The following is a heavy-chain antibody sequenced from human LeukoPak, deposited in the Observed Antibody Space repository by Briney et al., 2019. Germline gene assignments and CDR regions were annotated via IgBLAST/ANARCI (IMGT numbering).Heavy chain of an antibody. Sequence: SVKVSCKASGGTFSSYAISWVRQAPGQGLEWMGGIIPIFGTANYAQKFQGRVTITADNSTSTAYMELSSLRSEDTAVYYCARDVVPAAMYYYYYGMDVWGQGTTVTVSS. D-gene: IGHD2-2*01. CDR2: IIPIFGTA. V-gene: IGHV1-69*06. J-gene: IGHJ6*02. CDR3: ARDVVPAAMYYYYYGMDV. CDR1: GGTFSSYA.